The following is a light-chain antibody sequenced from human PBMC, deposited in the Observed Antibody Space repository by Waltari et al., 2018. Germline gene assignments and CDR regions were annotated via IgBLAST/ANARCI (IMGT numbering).Light chain of an antibody. CDR1: QGVSSNS. J-gene: IGKJ3*01. CDR2: GAS. Sequence: EITLTQSPGTLSLSPGQRATLSCRASQGVSSNSLAWYQHIPRQAPRLLIYGASTRAPGIPERFSGRESGTDFTLTISRLEPEDFAVYYCHYYGASPLFAFCPGTKVDV. V-gene: IGKV3-20*01. CDR3: HYYGASPLFA.